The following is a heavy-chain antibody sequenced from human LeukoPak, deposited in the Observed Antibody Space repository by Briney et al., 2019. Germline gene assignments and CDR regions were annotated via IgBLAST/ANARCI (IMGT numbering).Heavy chain of an antibody. CDR3: ARGDGYNSDY. CDR1: GGSISSYY. V-gene: IGHV4-59*01. Sequence: PSETLSLTCTVSGGSISSYYWSWIRQPPGKGLEWIGYIYYSGCTNYNPSLKSRVTISVDTSKNQFSLKLSSVTAADTAVYYCARGDGYNSDYWGQGTLVTVSS. CDR2: IYYSGCT. D-gene: IGHD5-24*01. J-gene: IGHJ4*02.